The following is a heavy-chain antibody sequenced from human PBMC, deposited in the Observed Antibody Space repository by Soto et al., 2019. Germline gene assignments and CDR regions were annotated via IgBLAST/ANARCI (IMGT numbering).Heavy chain of an antibody. V-gene: IGHV3-48*03. D-gene: IGHD3-10*01. CDR3: ARDRADYYGSGSRVSYGMDV. CDR2: ISSSGSTI. Sequence: PGGSLRLSCAASGFTFSSYEMNWVRQAPGKGLEWVSYISSSGSTIYYADSVKGRFTISRDNAKNSLYLQMNSLRAEDTAVYYCARDRADYYGSGSRVSYGMDVWGQGTTVTVSS. CDR1: GFTFSSYE. J-gene: IGHJ6*02.